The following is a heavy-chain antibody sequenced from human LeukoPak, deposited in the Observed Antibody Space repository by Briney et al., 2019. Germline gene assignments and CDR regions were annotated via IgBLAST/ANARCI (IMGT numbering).Heavy chain of an antibody. CDR3: ARGLSFEAYDI. J-gene: IGHJ3*02. D-gene: IGHD2-21*01. V-gene: IGHV4-39*01. CDR2: IYYSGST. CDR1: GGSISSSSYY. Sequence: PSGTLSLTCTVSGGSISSSSYYWGWIRQPSGKGLEWIGSIYYSGSTYYNPSLKSRVIISIDTSKNQFSLKLSSVTATDTAVYYCARGLSFEAYDIWGQGTMVTVSS.